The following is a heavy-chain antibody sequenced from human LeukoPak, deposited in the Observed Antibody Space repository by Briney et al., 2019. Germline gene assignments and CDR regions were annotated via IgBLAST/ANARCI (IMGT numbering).Heavy chain of an antibody. Sequence: FSSXAMSWVRQAPGKGLEWVSGMSDSGGSTYYADSVKGRFTISRDNSKNTLYLQMNNLRAEDTAVYYCANREGSGTYYVFAYWGRGTLVTVSS. CDR3: ANREGSGTYYVFAY. D-gene: IGHD1-26*01. J-gene: IGHJ4*02. V-gene: IGHV3-23*01. CDR2: MSDSGGST. CDR1: FSSXA.